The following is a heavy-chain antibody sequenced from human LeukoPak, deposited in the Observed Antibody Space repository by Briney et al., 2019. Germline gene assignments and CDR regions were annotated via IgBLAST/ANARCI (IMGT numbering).Heavy chain of an antibody. Sequence: SETLSLICTVSGGSFSGSNHYWGWIRQPPGKGLEWIGSIYFGGSTYYNPSLKSRLTISVDKSKNQFSLRLSSVTAADTAIYFCVSNNYYDADFWGQGTLVTVSS. CDR2: IYFGGST. J-gene: IGHJ4*02. CDR3: VSNNYYDADF. CDR1: GGSFSGSNHY. D-gene: IGHD3-22*01. V-gene: IGHV4-39*07.